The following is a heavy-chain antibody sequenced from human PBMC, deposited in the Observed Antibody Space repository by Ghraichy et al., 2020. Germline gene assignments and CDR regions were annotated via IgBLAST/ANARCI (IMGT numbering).Heavy chain of an antibody. CDR1: GYTFSDYL. CDR2: INPNGRRP. V-gene: IGHV1-46*03. D-gene: IGHD3-16*01. Sequence: ASVKVSCKAAGYTFSDYLIHWVRQAPGQGLEWMGIINPNGRRPTYAQKFQDRVTMTRDTSTSTVYMELSSLRSEDTAIYYCARYRSAFDYGDYFDYWGQGTLVTVS. CDR3: ARYRSAFDYGDYFDY. J-gene: IGHJ4*02.